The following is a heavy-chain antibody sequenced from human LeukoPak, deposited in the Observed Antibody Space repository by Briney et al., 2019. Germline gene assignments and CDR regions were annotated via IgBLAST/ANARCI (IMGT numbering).Heavy chain of an antibody. D-gene: IGHD6-19*01. CDR1: GFTFSGYG. CDR3: ARDNAIAVASYFDY. J-gene: IGHJ4*02. CDR2: ISGSGGST. Sequence: GGSLRLSCAASGFTFSGYGMSWVRQAPGKGLEWVSAISGSGGSTYYADSVKGRFTISRDNSKNTLYLQMNSLRAEDTAVYYCARDNAIAVASYFDYWGQGTLVTVSS. V-gene: IGHV3-23*01.